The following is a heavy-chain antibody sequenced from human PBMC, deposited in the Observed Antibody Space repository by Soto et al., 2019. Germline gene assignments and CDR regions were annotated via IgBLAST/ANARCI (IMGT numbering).Heavy chain of an antibody. D-gene: IGHD6-13*01. CDR2: IIPIFGTA. CDR3: ARDLRAAAGIGSKYYYYGMDV. J-gene: IGHJ6*02. Sequence: SVKVSCKASGGTFSSYAISWVRQAPGQGLEWMGGIIPIFGTANYAQKFQGRVTITADESTSTAYMELSSLRSEDTAVYYCARDLRAAAGIGSKYYYYGMDVWGQGTTVTVSS. V-gene: IGHV1-69*13. CDR1: GGTFSSYA.